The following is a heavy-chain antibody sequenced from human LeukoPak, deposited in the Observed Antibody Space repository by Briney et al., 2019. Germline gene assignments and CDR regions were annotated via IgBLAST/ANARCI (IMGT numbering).Heavy chain of an antibody. D-gene: IGHD2-15*01. CDR2: IKHDGSEK. CDR1: GLTFSSYW. J-gene: IGHJ4*02. V-gene: IGHV3-7*05. Sequence: TGGSLRLSCVASGLTFSSYWMSCVRQAPGKGLEWVANIKHDGSEKYYVDSVKGRFTISRDNAKNSLYLQMSSLRAEDTAVYYCAGPTYCSGGSCRIFDYWGQGTLVTVSS. CDR3: AGPTYCSGGSCRIFDY.